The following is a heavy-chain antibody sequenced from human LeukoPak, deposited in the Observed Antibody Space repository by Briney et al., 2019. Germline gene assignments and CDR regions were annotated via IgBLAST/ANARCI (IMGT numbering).Heavy chain of an antibody. Sequence: SGRSLRLSCAASGFTFSSYGMHWVRQAPGKGLEWVAVIWYDGSNKYYADSVKGRFTISRDNSKNTLYLQMNSLRAEDTAVYYCAKGLTDCSSTSCYYYYYMDVWGKGTTVTVSS. CDR3: AKGLTDCSSTSCYYYYYMDV. D-gene: IGHD2-2*01. CDR2: IWYDGSNK. CDR1: GFTFSSYG. V-gene: IGHV3-33*06. J-gene: IGHJ6*03.